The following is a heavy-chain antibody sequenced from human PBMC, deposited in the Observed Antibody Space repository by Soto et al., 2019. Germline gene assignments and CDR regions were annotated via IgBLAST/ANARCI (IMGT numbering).Heavy chain of an antibody. CDR2: ISYDGSNK. Sequence: QVQLVESGGGVVQPGRSLRLSCAASGFTFSSYAMHWVRQAPGKGLEWVAVISYDGSNKYYADSVKGRFTIARDNSKNTLYLQMNSLRAEDTAVYYCARGESRMVRGVPFDYWGQGTLVTVSS. D-gene: IGHD3-10*01. CDR1: GFTFSSYA. V-gene: IGHV3-30-3*01. CDR3: ARGESRMVRGVPFDY. J-gene: IGHJ4*02.